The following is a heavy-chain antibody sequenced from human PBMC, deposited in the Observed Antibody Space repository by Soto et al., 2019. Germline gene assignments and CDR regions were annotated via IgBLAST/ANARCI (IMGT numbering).Heavy chain of an antibody. J-gene: IGHJ6*02. CDR3: ARDLIGGGSWNYYYYGMDG. CDR2: ISSSSSTI. V-gene: IGHV3-48*02. Sequence: GGSLRLSCAASGFTFSSYSMNWVRQAPGKGLEWVSYISSSSSTIYYADSVKGRFTISRDNAKNSLYLQMNSLRDEDTAVYYCARDLIGGGSWNYYYYGMDGWGQGTTVTVSS. D-gene: IGHD2-15*01. CDR1: GFTFSSYS.